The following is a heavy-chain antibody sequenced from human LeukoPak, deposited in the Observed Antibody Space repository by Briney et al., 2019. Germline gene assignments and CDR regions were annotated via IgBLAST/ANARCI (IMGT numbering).Heavy chain of an antibody. V-gene: IGHV4-59*01. J-gene: IGHJ5*02. CDR3: ARGLGTSWDNWFDP. D-gene: IGHD2-2*01. CDR1: GGSISSYY. Sequence: SETLSLTCTVSGGSISSYYWSWIRQPPGKGLEWIGYIYSGSTNYNPSLKSRVTISVDTSKNQFSLKLSSVTAADTAVYYCARGLGTSWDNWFDPWGQGTLVTVSS. CDR2: IYSGST.